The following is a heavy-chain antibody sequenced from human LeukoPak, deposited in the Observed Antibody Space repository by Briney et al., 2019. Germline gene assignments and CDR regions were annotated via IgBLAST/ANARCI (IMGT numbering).Heavy chain of an antibody. CDR2: INHSGST. CDR3: ARAVDCGGDCYSKNWFDP. V-gene: IGHV4-34*01. Sequence: SETLSLTCAVYGGSFSGYYWSWIRQPPGKGLEWIGEINHSGSTNYNPSLKSRVTISVDTSKNQFSLKLSSVTAADTAVYYCARAVDCGGDCYSKNWFDPWGQGTLVTVSS. CDR1: GGSFSGYY. J-gene: IGHJ5*02. D-gene: IGHD2-21*02.